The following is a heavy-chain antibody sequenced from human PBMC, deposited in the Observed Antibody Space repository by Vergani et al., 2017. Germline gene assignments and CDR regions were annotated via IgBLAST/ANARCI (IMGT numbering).Heavy chain of an antibody. D-gene: IGHD4-23*01. J-gene: IGHJ2*01. V-gene: IGHV4-34*01. Sequence: QVQLQQWGAGLLKPSETLSLTCAVYGGSFSGYYWSWIRQPPGKGLEWIGYIYHSGSTYYNPSLKSRVTISVDRSKNQFSLKLSSVTAADTAVYYCARGGYGGAFDLWGRGTLVTVSS. CDR1: GGSFSGYY. CDR2: IYHSGST. CDR3: ARGGYGGAFDL.